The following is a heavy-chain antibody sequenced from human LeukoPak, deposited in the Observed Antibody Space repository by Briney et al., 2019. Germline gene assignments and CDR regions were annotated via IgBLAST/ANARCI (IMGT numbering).Heavy chain of an antibody. CDR3: ARGSGSGSYYQK. V-gene: IGHV4-59*01. CDR2: IYYSGST. D-gene: IGHD3-10*01. Sequence: SGPGLVKPSETLSLTCTVSGGSISSYYWSWIRQPPGKGLEWIGYIYYSGSTNYNPSLKSRVTISVDTSKNQFSLKLSSVTAADTAVYYCARGSGSGSYYQKWGQGTLVTVSS. CDR1: GGSISSYY. J-gene: IGHJ4*02.